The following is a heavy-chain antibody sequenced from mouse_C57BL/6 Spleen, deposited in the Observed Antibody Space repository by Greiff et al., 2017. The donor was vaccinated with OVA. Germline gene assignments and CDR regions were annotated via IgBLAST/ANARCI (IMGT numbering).Heavy chain of an antibody. CDR2: IYPGDGDT. Sequence: VQLQQSGAELVKPGASVKISCKASGYAFSSYWMNWVKQRPGKGLEWIGQIYPGDGDTNYNGKFKGKATLTADQSSSTACMPLSSLTSEDSAVYFCARSIPHYDYFDCWGQGTTLTVSS. CDR3: ARSIPHYDYFDC. V-gene: IGHV1-80*01. CDR1: GYAFSSYW. D-gene: IGHD2-4*01. J-gene: IGHJ2*01.